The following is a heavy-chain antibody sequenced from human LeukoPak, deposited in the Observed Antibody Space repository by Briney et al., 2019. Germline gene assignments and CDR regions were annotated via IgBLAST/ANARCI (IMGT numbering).Heavy chain of an antibody. CDR3: ARGWEYSSAPLYYFDY. Sequence: SETLSLTCAVYGGSFSGYYWSWIRQPPGKGLEWIGEINHSGSTNYNPSLKSRATISINTSKNQFSLKLSSVTAADTAVYYCARGWEYSSAPLYYFDYWGQGTLVTVSS. J-gene: IGHJ4*02. CDR2: INHSGST. CDR1: GGSFSGYY. D-gene: IGHD6-6*01. V-gene: IGHV4-34*01.